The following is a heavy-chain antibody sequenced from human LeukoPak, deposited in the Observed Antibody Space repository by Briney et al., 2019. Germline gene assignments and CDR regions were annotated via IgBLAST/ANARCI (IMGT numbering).Heavy chain of an antibody. CDR2: IKQDGSEK. CDR1: GFTFSSYW. D-gene: IGHD4-17*01. CDR3: ARDYGDYHYDY. V-gene: IGHV3-7*01. J-gene: IGHJ4*02. Sequence: GGSLRLSCAASGFTFSSYWMSWVRRAPGKGLEWVANIKQDGSEKYYVDSVKGRFTISRDNAKNSLYLQMNSLRAEDTAVYYCARDYGDYHYDYWGQGTLVTVSS.